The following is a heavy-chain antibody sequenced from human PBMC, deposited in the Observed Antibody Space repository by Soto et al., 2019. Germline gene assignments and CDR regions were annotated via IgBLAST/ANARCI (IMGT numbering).Heavy chain of an antibody. CDR2: INPDNGNT. J-gene: IGHJ5*02. CDR3: ARRIATGQLDP. D-gene: IGHD2-15*01. Sequence: GASVKVSCKASGYTFTRYTMNWVRQAPGQRLEWMGWINPDNGNTKSSQKFQDRVIITRDTSASTACMDLSSLRSEDTAVYYCARRIATGQLDPWGQGTLVTSPQ. V-gene: IGHV1-3*01. CDR1: GYTFTRYT.